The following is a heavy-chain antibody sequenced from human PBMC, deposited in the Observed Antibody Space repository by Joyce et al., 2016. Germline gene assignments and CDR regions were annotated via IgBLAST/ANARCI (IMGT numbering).Heavy chain of an antibody. D-gene: IGHD6-25*01. CDR1: GLTLSNYG. V-gene: IGHV3-30*18. CDR2: ISYDGIYK. Sequence: QVQLVESGGGVVQLGRSLRLSCAASGLTLSNYGVHWVRQAPGKGLEWVVVISYDGIYKYYADSVKGRFTISRDNSKNTVFLEMNSLRTEDTAVYYCAKILTATYSSGWFLDYWGQGTLVTVSS. J-gene: IGHJ4*02. CDR3: AKILTATYSSGWFLDY.